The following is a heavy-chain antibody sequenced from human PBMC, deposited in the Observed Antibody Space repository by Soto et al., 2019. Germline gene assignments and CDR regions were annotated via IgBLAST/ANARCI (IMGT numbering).Heavy chain of an antibody. Sequence: QVQLQESGPGLVKPSETLSLTCTVSGDSVTSGSIYWSWIRQPPGKGLEWIGYVHYTGSTNYNPYRQSRVAISVDTSKKHFSLTLSSVTAADTGVYYCARDRGNFGVVLADFYQYGMDVWGQGTAVTVSS. CDR1: GDSVTSGSIY. CDR2: VHYTGST. D-gene: IGHD3-3*01. V-gene: IGHV4-61*03. J-gene: IGHJ6*02. CDR3: ARDRGNFGVVLADFYQYGMDV.